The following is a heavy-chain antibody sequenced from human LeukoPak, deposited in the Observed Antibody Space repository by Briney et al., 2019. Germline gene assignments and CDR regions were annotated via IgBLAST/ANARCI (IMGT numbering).Heavy chain of an antibody. CDR1: GGSISSHY. V-gene: IGHV4-59*11. CDR3: ARVSYYYMDV. CDR2: IYYSGSA. Sequence: PSETLSLTCTVPGGSISSHYWSWLRQPPGKGLEWIGYIYYSGSANYNPSLKSRVTISVDTSKNQFSLKLSSVTAADTAVYYCARVSYYYMDVWGKGTTVTVSS. J-gene: IGHJ6*03.